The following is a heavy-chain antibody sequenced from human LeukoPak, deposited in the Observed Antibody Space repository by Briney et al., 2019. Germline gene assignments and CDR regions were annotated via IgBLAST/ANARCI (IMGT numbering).Heavy chain of an antibody. Sequence: PGGSLRLSCAASGFTFSSYAMSWVRQAPGKGLEWVSAISGSGGSTYYADSVKGRFTISRDNSKNTLCLQMNSLRAEDTAVYYCAKAPRAAAGTYNGMDVWSQGTTVTVSS. D-gene: IGHD6-13*01. CDR2: ISGSGGST. V-gene: IGHV3-23*01. J-gene: IGHJ6*02. CDR1: GFTFSSYA. CDR3: AKAPRAAAGTYNGMDV.